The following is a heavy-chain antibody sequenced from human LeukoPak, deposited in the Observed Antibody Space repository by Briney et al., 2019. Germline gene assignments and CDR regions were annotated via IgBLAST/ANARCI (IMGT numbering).Heavy chain of an antibody. CDR1: GFTFSSYW. CDR3: ARGGGLDV. Sequence: GGSLRLSCAAPGFTFSSYWMNWARQAPGKGLEWVASINHNGNVNYYVDSVKGRFTISRDNAKNSLYLQMSNLRDEDTAVYFCARGGGLDVWGQGATVTVSS. J-gene: IGHJ6*02. D-gene: IGHD3-16*01. CDR2: INHNGNVN. V-gene: IGHV3-7*03.